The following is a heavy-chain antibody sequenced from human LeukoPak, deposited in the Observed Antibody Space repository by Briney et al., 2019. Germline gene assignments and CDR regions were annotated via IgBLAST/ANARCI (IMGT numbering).Heavy chain of an antibody. Sequence: SETLSLTCTVSGGSISSYYWSWIRQPPGKGLEWIGYIYYSGSTNYNPSLKSRVTISVDTSKKQFSLKLSSVTAADTAVYYCARVPVSNYDFWSGYYKNYYYYYMDVWGKGNTVTVSS. CDR1: GGSISSYY. CDR2: IYYSGST. D-gene: IGHD3-3*01. J-gene: IGHJ6*03. V-gene: IGHV4-59*01. CDR3: ARVPVSNYDFWSGYYKNYYYYYMDV.